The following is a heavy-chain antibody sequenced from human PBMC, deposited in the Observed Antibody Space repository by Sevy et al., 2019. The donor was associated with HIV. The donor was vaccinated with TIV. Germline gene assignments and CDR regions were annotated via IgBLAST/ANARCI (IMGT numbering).Heavy chain of an antibody. J-gene: IGHJ4*02. V-gene: IGHV3-73*01. CDR3: TRPTENSGYGHSY. CDR1: GFTFSGSA. CDR2: IRSTANSYAT. D-gene: IGHD5-12*01. Sequence: GGSLRLSCAASGFTFSGSAIHWVRQASGKGLEWVGRIRSTANSYATAYAASVTDRFTISRDDSKNTAYLQMNSLKTEDTAVYYCTRPTENSGYGHSYWGQGTLVTVSS.